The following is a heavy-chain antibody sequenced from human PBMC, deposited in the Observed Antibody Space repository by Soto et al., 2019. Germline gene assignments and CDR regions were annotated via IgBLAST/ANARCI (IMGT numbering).Heavy chain of an antibody. CDR3: ARDSGSYLNWDFDL. Sequence: QVQLVQSGAEVKKPGASVKVSCKASGYTFTGYYMHWVRQATGQGLEWMGWINPNSGGTNYAQKLQGWVTMTRHTSISTAYMELSTLRSDDTAVYYGARDSGSYLNWDFDLWGRGTLVTVSS. CDR2: INPNSGGT. J-gene: IGHJ2*01. V-gene: IGHV1-2*04. CDR1: GYTFTGYY. D-gene: IGHD1-26*01.